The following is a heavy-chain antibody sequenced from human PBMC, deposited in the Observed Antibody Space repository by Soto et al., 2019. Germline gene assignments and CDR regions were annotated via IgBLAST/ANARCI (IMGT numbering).Heavy chain of an antibody. D-gene: IGHD5-12*01. CDR3: ASGPVATIPPYYFDY. CDR1: GGTFSSYT. V-gene: IGHV1-69*02. Sequence: SVKVSCKASGGTFSSYTISWVRQAPGQGLEWMGRIIPILGIANYAQKFQGRVTITADKSTSTAYMELSSLRSEDTAVYYCASGPVATIPPYYFDYWGQGTLVTVSS. CDR2: IIPILGIA. J-gene: IGHJ4*02.